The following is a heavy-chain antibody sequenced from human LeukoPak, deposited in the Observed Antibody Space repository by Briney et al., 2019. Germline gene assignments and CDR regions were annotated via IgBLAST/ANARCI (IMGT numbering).Heavy chain of an antibody. CDR3: ARPLTNYNWNYDFDY. J-gene: IGHJ4*02. V-gene: IGHV1-69*05. CDR1: GGTFSSYA. D-gene: IGHD1-7*01. CDR2: IIPIFGTA. Sequence: ASVKVSCKASGGTFSSYAISWVRQAPGQGLEWMGRIIPIFGTANYAQKFQGRVTITTDESTSTAYMELSSLRSEDTAVYYCARPLTNYNWNYDFDYWGQGTLVTVSS.